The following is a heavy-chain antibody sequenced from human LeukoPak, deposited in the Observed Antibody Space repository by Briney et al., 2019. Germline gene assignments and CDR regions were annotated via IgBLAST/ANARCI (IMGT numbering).Heavy chain of an antibody. V-gene: IGHV1-2*02. Sequence: ASVKVSCKASGYTFTGNYMHRVRQAPGQGLEWMGWINPNSGGTNYAQKFQGRVTMTRDTSISTAYMELSRLRSDDTAVYYCARDKLVATIIYYYYYGMDVWGQGTTVTVSS. CDR2: INPNSGGT. D-gene: IGHD5-12*01. CDR3: ARDKLVATIIYYYYYGMDV. CDR1: GYTFTGNY. J-gene: IGHJ6*02.